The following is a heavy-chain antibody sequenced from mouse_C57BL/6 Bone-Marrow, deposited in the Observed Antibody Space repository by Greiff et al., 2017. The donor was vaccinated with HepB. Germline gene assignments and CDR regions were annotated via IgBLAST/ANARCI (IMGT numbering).Heavy chain of an antibody. CDR1: GFTFSSYG. J-gene: IGHJ3*01. CDR2: ISSGGSYT. CDR3: ARHGDGTGAY. Sequence: EVKLQESGGDLVKPGGSLKLSCAASGFTFSSYGMSWVRQTPDKRLEWVATISSGGSYTYYPDSVKGRFTISRDNAKNTLYLQMSSLKSEDTAMYYCARHGDGTGAYWGQGTLVTVSA. D-gene: IGHD2-3*01. V-gene: IGHV5-6*01.